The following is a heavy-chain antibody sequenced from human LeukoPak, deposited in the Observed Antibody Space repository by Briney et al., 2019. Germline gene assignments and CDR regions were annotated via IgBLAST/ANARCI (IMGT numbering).Heavy chain of an antibody. CDR2: SNHSGST. J-gene: IGHJ5*02. CDR1: GGSYSGYY. Sequence: SETLSLTCAVYGGSYSGYYWSWIRQPPGKGLEWIGESNHSGSTNYNPSLKSRVAISVDTSKNQFSLKLSSVTAADTAVYYCARGRRGSSWYRFNWFDPWGQGTLVTVSS. V-gene: IGHV4-34*01. D-gene: IGHD6-13*01. CDR3: ARGRRGSSWYRFNWFDP.